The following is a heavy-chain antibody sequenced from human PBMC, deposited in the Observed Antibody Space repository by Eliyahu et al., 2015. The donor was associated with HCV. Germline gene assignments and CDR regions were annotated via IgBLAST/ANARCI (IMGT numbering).Heavy chain of an antibody. D-gene: IGHD6-19*01. CDR1: GGSITTYY. V-gene: IGHV4-59*01. CDR2: IHYSGST. CDR3: ASGGGGIAVAGTGGWFDP. J-gene: IGHJ5*02. Sequence: QVQLQESGPGLVKPSETLSLTCTVSGGSITTYYWSWIRQPPGKGXEWIGYIHYSGSTNYNPSLKSRVTISVDPSKNQFSLNLTSVTAADTAVYYCASGGGGIAVAGTGGWFDPWGQGTLVTVSS.